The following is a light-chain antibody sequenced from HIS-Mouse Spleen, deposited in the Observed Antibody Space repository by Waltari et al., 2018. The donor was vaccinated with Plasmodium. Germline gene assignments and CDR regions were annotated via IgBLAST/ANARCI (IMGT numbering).Light chain of an antibody. V-gene: IGLV2-8*01. CDR1: SSDVGCYNC. Sequence: QSALTQPPSASGSPGQSVTISCTGTSSDVGCYNCVSWYQQHPGKAPNLMIYEVSKRPSWVPDRFSGSKSGNTASLTVSGLQAEDEADYYCSSYAGSNNLVFGGGTKLTVL. CDR3: SSYAGSNNLV. CDR2: EVS. J-gene: IGLJ2*01.